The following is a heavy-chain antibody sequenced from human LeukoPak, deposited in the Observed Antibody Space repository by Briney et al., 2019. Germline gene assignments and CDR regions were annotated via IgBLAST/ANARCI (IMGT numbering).Heavy chain of an antibody. CDR3: AKDPSGGRDWGAFDI. V-gene: IGHV3-23*01. J-gene: IGHJ3*02. CDR1: GFTFSSYS. CDR2: ISGSGGST. Sequence: GGSLRLSCAASGFTFSSYSMNWVRQAPGKGLEWVSAISGSGGSTYYADSVKGRFTISRDNSKNTLYLQMNSLRAEDTAVYYCAKDPSGGRDWGAFDIWGQGTMVTVSS. D-gene: IGHD2-15*01.